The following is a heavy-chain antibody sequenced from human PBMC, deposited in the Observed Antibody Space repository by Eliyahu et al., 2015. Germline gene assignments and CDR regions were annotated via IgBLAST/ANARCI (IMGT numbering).Heavy chain of an antibody. J-gene: IGHJ6*02. V-gene: IGHV1-69*01. CDR1: GGTFSSYA. Sequence: EVKKPGSSVKVSCKASGGTFSSYAISWVRQAPGQGLEWMGGIIPIFGTANYAQKFQGRVTITADESTSTAYMELSSLRSEDTAVYYCARDSRFLEWLFPNYYYYYGMDVWGQGTTVTVSS. CDR3: ARDSRFLEWLFPNYYYYYGMDV. D-gene: IGHD3-3*01. CDR2: IIPIFGTA.